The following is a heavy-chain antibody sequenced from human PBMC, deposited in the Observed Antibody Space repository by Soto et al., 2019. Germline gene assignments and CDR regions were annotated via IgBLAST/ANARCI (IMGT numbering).Heavy chain of an antibody. Sequence: GGSLRLSCAGSGFTFSNYAMSWVRQAPGKGLEWVSAISSAVNTYYADSVKGRVTISRDNSKNTLSLRMNSLRAEDTAVYYCAKQVRDGTSSPYYFDYWGQGTLVTVSS. CDR1: GFTFSNYA. CDR3: AKQVRDGTSSPYYFDY. D-gene: IGHD6-6*01. V-gene: IGHV3-23*01. J-gene: IGHJ4*02. CDR2: ISSAVNT.